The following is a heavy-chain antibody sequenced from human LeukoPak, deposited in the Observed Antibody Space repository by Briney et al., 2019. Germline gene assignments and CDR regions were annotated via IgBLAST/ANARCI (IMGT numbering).Heavy chain of an antibody. CDR3: ARVIALAGSNWFDP. CDR2: IYTSGST. D-gene: IGHD6-19*01. J-gene: IGHJ5*02. V-gene: IGHV4-61*02. CDR1: GGSISIGSYY. Sequence: PSQTLSLPCTVSGGSISIGSYYWSWIRQPAGKGREWIGRIYTSGSTNYNPSLKSRVTISVDTSKNQFSLKLSSVTAADTAVYYCARVIALAGSNWFDPWGQGTLVTVSS.